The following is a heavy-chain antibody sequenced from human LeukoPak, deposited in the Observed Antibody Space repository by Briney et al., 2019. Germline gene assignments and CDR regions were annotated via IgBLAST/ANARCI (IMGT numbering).Heavy chain of an antibody. V-gene: IGHV3-7*01. CDR3: ARAGGTYYGIAFDI. D-gene: IGHD1-26*01. CDR2: IKQDGSEK. J-gene: IGHJ3*02. Sequence: GGSLRLSCAASGFTFSSYWMSWVRQAPGKGLEWVANIKQDGSEKYYVDSVKGRFTISRDKAKNSLYLQMNSLRAEDTAVYYCARAGGTYYGIAFDIWGQGTMVTVSS. CDR1: GFTFSSYW.